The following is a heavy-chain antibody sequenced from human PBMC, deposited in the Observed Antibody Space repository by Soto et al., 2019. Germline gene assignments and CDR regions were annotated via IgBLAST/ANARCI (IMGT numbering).Heavy chain of an antibody. D-gene: IGHD3-22*01. CDR3: ARDPYYDSSGYQLWYFDY. J-gene: IGHJ4*02. CDR1: GYTFNNYG. CDR2: ISAYNGNT. V-gene: IGHV1-18*01. Sequence: QVQLVQSGAEVKKPGASVKVSCKASGYTFNNYGISWVRQAPGQGLEWMGWISAYNGNTNYAQKIQGRVTMTTDTSTSTVYMDLMSLRSDDTDWYYCARDPYYDSSGYQLWYFDYWGQGTLVTVSS.